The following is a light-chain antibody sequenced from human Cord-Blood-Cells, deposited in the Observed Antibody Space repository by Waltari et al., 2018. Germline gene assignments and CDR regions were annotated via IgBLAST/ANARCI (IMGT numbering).Light chain of an antibody. J-gene: IGLJ3*02. CDR2: LNSDGSH. CDR3: QTWGTGIQV. Sequence: QLVLTQSPSASASLGASVKLTCTLSSGHSSYAIAWHKQQPEKGPRYLMKLNSDGSHSKGDGIPDRFSGSSSGAERYLTISSLQSEDEADYCCQTWGTGIQVFGGGTKLTVL. V-gene: IGLV4-69*01. CDR1: SGHSSYA.